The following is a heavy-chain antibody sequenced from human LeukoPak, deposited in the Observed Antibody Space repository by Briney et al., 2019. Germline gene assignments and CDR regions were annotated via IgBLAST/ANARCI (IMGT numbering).Heavy chain of an antibody. J-gene: IGHJ4*02. CDR1: GDSISSYS. V-gene: IGHV4-59*08. CDR3: ARLTALYFGDERVYYFDY. CDR2: IYYSGRT. Sequence: SETLSLTCTVSGDSISSYSWSWILQPPGKGLEWIGYIYYSGRTNYNPSLKSRVTISVDTSKNQFSLRLSSVTAADTAVYYCARLTALYFGDERVYYFDYWGQGTLVTVSS. D-gene: IGHD3-10*01.